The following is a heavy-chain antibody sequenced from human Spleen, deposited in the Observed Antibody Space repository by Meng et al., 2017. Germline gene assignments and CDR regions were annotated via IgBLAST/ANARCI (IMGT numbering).Heavy chain of an antibody. D-gene: IGHD3-9*01. Sequence: GSLRLSCTVSGGSISSYYWSWIRQPAGKGLEWIGRIYTSGSTNYNPSLKSRVTMSVDTSKNQFSLKLSSVTAADTAVYYCARDYDILTGYQNNWFDPWGQGTLVTVSS. V-gene: IGHV4-4*07. CDR2: IYTSGST. CDR3: ARDYDILTGYQNNWFDP. J-gene: IGHJ5*02. CDR1: GGSISSYY.